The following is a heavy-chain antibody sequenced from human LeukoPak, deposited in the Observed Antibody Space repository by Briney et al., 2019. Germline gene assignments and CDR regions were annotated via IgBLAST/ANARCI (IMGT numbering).Heavy chain of an antibody. J-gene: IGHJ5*02. D-gene: IGHD4-17*01. CDR1: GFTFNSSA. Sequence: PGRSLTLSCAASGFTFNSSAMHWVRQAPGKGLEWVAVVFSDGTYKYYADSVKGRFTISRDNSKNMLFLQMNSLRAEDTAVYYCAKGPLYYYGDNAWFGPWGQGTLVTVSS. V-gene: IGHV3-30*18. CDR3: AKGPLYYYGDNAWFGP. CDR2: VFSDGTYK.